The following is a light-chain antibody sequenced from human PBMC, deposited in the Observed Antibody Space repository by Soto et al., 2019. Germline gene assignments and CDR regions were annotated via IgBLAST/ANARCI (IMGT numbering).Light chain of an antibody. V-gene: IGKV3-15*01. CDR2: GAS. CDR3: QQYNTWLWT. CDR1: QSVNAN. Sequence: EVVMTQSPATLSVSPGERATLSCRASQSVNANLAWYQQKPGQAPRLLIHGASNRATGIPARFSGSGCGTEFLLTIRSLQSEDCAVYYCQQYNTWLWTFGQGTKVEI. J-gene: IGKJ1*01.